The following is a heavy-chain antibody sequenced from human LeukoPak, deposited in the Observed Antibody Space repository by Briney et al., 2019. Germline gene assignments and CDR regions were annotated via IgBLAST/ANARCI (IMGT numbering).Heavy chain of an antibody. V-gene: IGHV3-30*18. J-gene: IGHJ3*02. CDR3: AKEMGVAAAGLDAFDI. Sequence: PGGSLRLSCAASGFIFSSYGMHWVRQAPGKGLEWVAVMTYDGSNEYYADSVKGRFTISRGISKNTLYLQMNSLRAEDTAVYYCAKEMGVAAAGLDAFDIWGQGTMVTVSS. CDR1: GFIFSSYG. D-gene: IGHD6-13*01. CDR2: MTYDGSNE.